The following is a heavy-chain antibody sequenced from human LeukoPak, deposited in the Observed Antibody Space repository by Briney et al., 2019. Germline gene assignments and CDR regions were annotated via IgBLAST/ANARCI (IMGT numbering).Heavy chain of an antibody. CDR3: VLYYDYRSGYYDGVEH. CDR2: IKPDGSEG. CDR1: GFTSSTYW. V-gene: IGHV3-7*01. Sequence: PGGSLRLSCAASGFTSSTYWLGWVRQSPGKELGWVANIKPDGSEGYYVDSVKGRVTIARDNAKNSLILQSNSKRVDAATVYYFVLYYDYRSGYYDGVEHWGQGTLVTVSS. D-gene: IGHD3-3*01. J-gene: IGHJ1*01.